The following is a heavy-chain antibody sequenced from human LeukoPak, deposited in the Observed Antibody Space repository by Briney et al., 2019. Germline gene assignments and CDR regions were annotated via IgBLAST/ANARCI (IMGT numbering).Heavy chain of an antibody. V-gene: IGHV4-38-2*02. CDR3: ARNTTSYCSSTSCAPHNWFDP. J-gene: IGHJ5*02. CDR1: GYSISSGYY. Sequence: SETLSLTCTVSGYSISSGYYWGWIRQPPGKGLEWIGSIYHSGSTYYNPSLKSRVTISVDTSKNQFSLKLSSVTAADTAVYYCARNTTSYCSSTSCAPHNWFDPWGQGTLVTASS. D-gene: IGHD2-2*01. CDR2: IYHSGST.